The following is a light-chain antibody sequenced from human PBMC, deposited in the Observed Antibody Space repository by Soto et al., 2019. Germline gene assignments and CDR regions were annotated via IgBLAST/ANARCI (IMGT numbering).Light chain of an antibody. CDR1: QGISNY. Sequence: DIQMTQSPSSLSASVGDRVTITCRASQGISNYLAWYQQKPGKVPKLLIYAASTLQSGVPSRFSGSGSGTDFTLTISSLQPADVATYYCQKYNSAPLFTFGPGTKVDIK. J-gene: IGKJ3*01. CDR3: QKYNSAPLFT. V-gene: IGKV1-27*01. CDR2: AAS.